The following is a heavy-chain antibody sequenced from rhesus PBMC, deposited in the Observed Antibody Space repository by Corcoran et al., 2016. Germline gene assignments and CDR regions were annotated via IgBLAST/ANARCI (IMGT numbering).Heavy chain of an antibody. CDR2: ITYRGST. Sequence: QVQLQESGPGLVKPSETLSLTCAVSGGSISSGYYYWSWIRQPPGKGLEWIGYITYRGSTSYHPSLKSRVPISRDTSKNQFSLKLSSVTAADTAVYYCARDRLGIDYWGQGVLVTVSS. CDR3: ARDRLGIDY. CDR1: GGSISSGYYY. J-gene: IGHJ4*01. V-gene: IGHV4-122*02. D-gene: IGHD1-44*01.